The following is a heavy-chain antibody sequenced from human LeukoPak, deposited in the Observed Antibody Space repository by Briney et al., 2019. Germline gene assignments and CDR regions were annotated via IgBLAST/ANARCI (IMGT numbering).Heavy chain of an antibody. V-gene: IGHV1-2*02. CDR1: GYTFTGYY. CDR3: AREWELRVGFDY. D-gene: IGHD1-26*01. CDR2: INPNSGGT. J-gene: IGHJ4*02. Sequence: ASVTVSCKASGYTFTGYYMHWVRQAPGQGLEWMGWINPNSGGTNYAQKFQGRVTMTRDMSISTAYMELSRLRSDDTAVYYCAREWELRVGFDYWGQGTLVTVSS.